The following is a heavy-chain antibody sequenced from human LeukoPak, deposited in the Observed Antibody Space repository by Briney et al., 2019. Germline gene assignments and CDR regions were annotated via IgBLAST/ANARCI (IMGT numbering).Heavy chain of an antibody. CDR2: INTSGGST. D-gene: IGHD1-14*01. CDR3: AVDGNHEFADY. J-gene: IGHJ4*02. CDR1: RYTFTIYY. V-gene: IGHV1-46*01. Sequence: ASVRVSSTASRYTFTIYYMHWVRHAPGQGLEGMGMINTSGGSTSYAEKFKGRVTRTRDMSTSTVELEMISLSSEDVAVYYCAVDGNHEFADYWGQGTLVTVSS.